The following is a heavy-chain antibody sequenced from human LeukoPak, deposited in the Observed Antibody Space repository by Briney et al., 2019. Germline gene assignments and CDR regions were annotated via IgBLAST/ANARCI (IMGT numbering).Heavy chain of an antibody. J-gene: IGHJ4*02. CDR3: ARAGSSSSRDY. D-gene: IGHD6-6*01. Sequence: GGSLRLFRAASGFTFSTYWMAWARHAPGKGLEWLANIKEEGSEKSYVDSVKGRFTISRDNAKNSLYLQMNSLRAEDTAVYYCARAGSSSSRDYWGQGTLVTVSS. V-gene: IGHV3-7*04. CDR2: IKEEGSEK. CDR1: GFTFSTYW.